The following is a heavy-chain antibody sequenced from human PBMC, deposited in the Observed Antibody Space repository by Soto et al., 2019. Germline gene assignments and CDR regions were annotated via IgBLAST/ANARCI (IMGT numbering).Heavy chain of an antibody. CDR3: AKDQGIAASHGID. J-gene: IGHJ3*01. CDR1: GFTFNNYG. D-gene: IGHD6-13*01. CDR2: ISSDGSDK. Sequence: QVQLVESGGGVVQPGTSPRLSCAASGFTFNNYGMHWVRQAPGTGLEWVAAISSDGSDKYYADSVKGRLTISRDNSKNTLYLQMHSLRAEDTAVYYCAKDQGIAASHGIDWGQGTMVTVSS. V-gene: IGHV3-30*18.